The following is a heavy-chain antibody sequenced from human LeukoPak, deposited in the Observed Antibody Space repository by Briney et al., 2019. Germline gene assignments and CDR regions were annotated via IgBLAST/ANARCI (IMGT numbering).Heavy chain of an antibody. CDR3: ARHGTPLYYYYGMDV. Sequence: GSLRLSCAASGFTLSSYEMNWVRLAPGKGLEWIGYIYDNGGASYNPSLNSRVTLSADTSKNELSLKLSSVTDADTAVYYCARHGTPLYYYYGMDVWGQGTTVTVSS. CDR1: GFTLSSYE. V-gene: IGHV4-59*08. J-gene: IGHJ6*01. CDR2: IYDNGGA. D-gene: IGHD1-26*01.